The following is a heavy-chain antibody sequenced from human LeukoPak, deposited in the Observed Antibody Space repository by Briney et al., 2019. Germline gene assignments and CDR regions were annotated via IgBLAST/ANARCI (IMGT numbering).Heavy chain of an antibody. CDR1: GGSISGYY. D-gene: IGHD2-15*01. CDR3: ARTIRYCSGGSCYLYFDY. V-gene: IGHV4-59*08. Sequence: PSETLSLTCTVSGGSISGYYWSWIRQPPGKGLEWIGYIYYSGSTNYNPSLKSRVTISVDTSKNQFSLKLSSVTAADTAVYYCARTIRYCSGGSCYLYFDYWGQGTLVTVSS. CDR2: IYYSGST. J-gene: IGHJ4*02.